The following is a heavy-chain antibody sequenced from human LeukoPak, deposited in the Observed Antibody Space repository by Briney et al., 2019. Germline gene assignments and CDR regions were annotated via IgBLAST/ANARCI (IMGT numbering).Heavy chain of an antibody. CDR3: ARARYSGYGSFDY. D-gene: IGHD5-12*01. V-gene: IGHV4-30-2*01. J-gene: IGHJ4*02. Sequence: SQTLSLTCTVSGGSISSGGYYWSWIRRPPGKGLEWIGYIYHSGSTYYNPSLKSRVTISVDRSKNQFSLKLSSVTAADTAVYYCARARYSGYGSFDYWGQGTLVTVSS. CDR2: IYHSGST. CDR1: GGSISSGGYY.